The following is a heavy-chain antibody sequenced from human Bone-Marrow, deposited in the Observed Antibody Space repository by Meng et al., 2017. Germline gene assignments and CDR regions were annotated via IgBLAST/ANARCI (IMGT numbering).Heavy chain of an antibody. CDR3: ARDYDYGDYVRSADAFDI. CDR1: GGSISSSSYY. D-gene: IGHD4-17*01. J-gene: IGHJ3*02. Sequence: SETLSLTCTVSGGSISSSSYYWGWIRQPPGKGLEWIGSIYYSGSTYYNPSLKSRVTISVDTSKNQFSLKLSSVTAADTAVYHCARDYDYGDYVRSADAFDIWGQGTMVTVSS. CDR2: IYYSGST. V-gene: IGHV4-39*07.